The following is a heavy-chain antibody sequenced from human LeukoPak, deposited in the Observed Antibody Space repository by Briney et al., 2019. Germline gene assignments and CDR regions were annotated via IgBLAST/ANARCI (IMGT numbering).Heavy chain of an antibody. CDR1: GGTFSSYA. Sequence: SVKVSCKASGGTFSSYAISWVRQAPGQGLEWMGGIIPIFGTANYAQKFQGRVTITADESTSTAYMELSSLRSEDTAVYYCARGIWSGSAYYYYYYGMDVWGQGTTVTVSS. CDR3: ARGIWSGSAYYYYYYGMDV. CDR2: IIPIFGTA. V-gene: IGHV1-69*13. D-gene: IGHD3-3*01. J-gene: IGHJ6*02.